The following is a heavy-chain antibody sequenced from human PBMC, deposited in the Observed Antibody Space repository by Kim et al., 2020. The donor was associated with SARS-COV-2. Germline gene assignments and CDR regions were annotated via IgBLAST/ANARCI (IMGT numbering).Heavy chain of an antibody. V-gene: IGHV3-48*03. CDR1: GFTFSSHE. CDR3: ARKTYRGSYRCSPDSLD. D-gene: IGHD2-2*01. J-gene: IGHJ3*02. CDR2: ISSSGSPI. Sequence: GGSLRLSCVASGFTFSSHEMNWVRQAPGKGLEWISYISSSGSPIFYADSVKGRFAISRDNSKNSLFLQVSGLRAEDAAVYYCARKTYRGSYRCSPDSLD.